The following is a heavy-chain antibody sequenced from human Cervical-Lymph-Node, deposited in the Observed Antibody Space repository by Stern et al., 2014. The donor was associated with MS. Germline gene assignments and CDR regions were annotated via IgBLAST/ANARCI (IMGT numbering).Heavy chain of an antibody. CDR2: IIPLFDHT. J-gene: IGHJ5*02. CDR3: ARGITTLVEPRAPPSLTNTWFDP. CDR1: GGTFSSHA. Sequence: QDQLVQSGAEVKKPGSSVKVSCKASGGTFSSHAINWVRQAPGHGLECVGGIIPLFDHTNYAQNFQGRVTLTADGSTSTAYMELSSLRSEDTAVYYCARGITTLVEPRAPPSLTNTWFDPWGQGTLVTVSS. V-gene: IGHV1-69*12. D-gene: IGHD1-1*01.